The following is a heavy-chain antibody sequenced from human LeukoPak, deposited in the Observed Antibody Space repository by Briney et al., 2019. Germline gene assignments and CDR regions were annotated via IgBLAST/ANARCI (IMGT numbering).Heavy chain of an antibody. D-gene: IGHD5-18*01. CDR2: IYYSGST. Sequence: SGTLSLTCTVSGGSISSYYWSWIRQPPGKGLEWIGYIYYSGSTNYNPSLKSRVTISVDTSKNQFSLKLSSVTAADTAVYYCARGRFRGYSYGLYYFDYWGQGTLVTVSS. J-gene: IGHJ4*02. CDR3: ARGRFRGYSYGLYYFDY. V-gene: IGHV4-59*01. CDR1: GGSISSYY.